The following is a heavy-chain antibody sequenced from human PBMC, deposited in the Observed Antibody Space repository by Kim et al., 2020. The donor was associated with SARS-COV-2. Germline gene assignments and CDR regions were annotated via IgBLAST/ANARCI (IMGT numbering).Heavy chain of an antibody. V-gene: IGHV1-2*02. J-gene: IGHJ4*02. CDR3: AVAAAADY. CDR2: SGGT. D-gene: IGHD6-13*01. Sequence: SGGTNYAQKFQGRVTMTRDTSISTAYMELSRLRSDDTAVYYCAVAAAADYWGQGTLVTVSS.